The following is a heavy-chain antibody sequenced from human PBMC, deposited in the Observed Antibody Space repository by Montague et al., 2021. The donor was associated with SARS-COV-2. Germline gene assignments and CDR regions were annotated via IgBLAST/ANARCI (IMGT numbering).Heavy chain of an antibody. CDR3: ARQLRVRRAWQVGDYNHYGMDV. J-gene: IGHJ6*02. V-gene: IGHV4-59*08. D-gene: IGHD3-10*01. CDR2: IYYSGGT. CDR1: GGSVSSSY. Sequence: SETLSLTCTVSGGSVSSSYWSWIRQPPGKGLEWIAYIYYSGGTNHNPSLQSRVTISVDTSRNQFSLRLTSVTAAGTAVYYCARQLRVRRAWQVGDYNHYGMDVWGQGTTVSVSS.